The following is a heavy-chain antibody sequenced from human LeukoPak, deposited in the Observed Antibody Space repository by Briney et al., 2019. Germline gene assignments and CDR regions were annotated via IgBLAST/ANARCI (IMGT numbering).Heavy chain of an antibody. CDR2: ISWNSGSI. CDR3: AKDNTEMATIPDAFDI. CDR1: GFTFDXYA. D-gene: IGHD5-24*01. J-gene: IGHJ3*02. V-gene: IGHV3-9*01. Sequence: RLSCAASGFTFDXYAMHWGRXAPGMGLEWVSGISWNSGSIGYADSVKGRFTISRDNAKNSLYLQMNSLRAEDTALYYCAKDNTEMATIPDAFDIWGQGTMVTVSS.